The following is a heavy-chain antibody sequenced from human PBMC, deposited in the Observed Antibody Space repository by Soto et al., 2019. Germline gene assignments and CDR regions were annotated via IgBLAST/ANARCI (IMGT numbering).Heavy chain of an antibody. D-gene: IGHD6-13*01. CDR1: GFTFRSFT. J-gene: IGHJ5*02. CDR3: TRDASRDSSARGWFDP. Sequence: NPGGSLRLSCAASGFTFRSFTMNSVRQAPGKGLEWVSTISSNCAYIYYTDALRGRFTISRDNAKNSLHLQMNSLRAEDTAVYYCTRDASRDSSARGWFDPWGPGTLVTVSS. CDR2: ISSNCAYI. V-gene: IGHV3-21*01.